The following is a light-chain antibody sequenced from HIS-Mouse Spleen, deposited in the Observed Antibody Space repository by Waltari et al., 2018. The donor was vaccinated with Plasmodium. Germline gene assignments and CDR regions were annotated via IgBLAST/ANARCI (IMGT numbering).Light chain of an antibody. CDR2: KDS. J-gene: IGLJ3*02. V-gene: IGLV3-27*01. Sequence: SYELTQPSSVSASPGQTARITCARSVLAKKYDRWFQQKPGQAPVLIIYKDSERPSGIPERFSGSSSGTTVTLTISGAQVEDEADYYCYSAADNNRVFGGGTKLTVL. CDR3: YSAADNNRV. CDR1: VLAKKY.